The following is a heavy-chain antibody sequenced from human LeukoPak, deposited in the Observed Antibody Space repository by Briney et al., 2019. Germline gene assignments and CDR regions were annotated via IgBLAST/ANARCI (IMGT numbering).Heavy chain of an antibody. Sequence: SETLSLTCTVSGGSISSHYWSWIRQPPGKGLEWIEYIYYSGSTNYNPSLKSRVTISVDTSKNQFSLKLSSVTAADTAVYYCARGRVSLYWFDPWGQGTLVTVSS. J-gene: IGHJ5*02. CDR3: ARGRVSLYWFDP. CDR2: IYYSGST. D-gene: IGHD2-8*01. CDR1: GGSISSHY. V-gene: IGHV4-59*11.